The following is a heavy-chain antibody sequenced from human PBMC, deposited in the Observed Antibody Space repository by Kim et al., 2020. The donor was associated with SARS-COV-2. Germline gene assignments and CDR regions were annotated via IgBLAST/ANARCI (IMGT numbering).Heavy chain of an antibody. CDR2: INTNTGNP. Sequence: ASVKVSCKASGYTFTSYAMNWVRQAPGQGLEWMGWINTNTGNPTYAQGFTGRFVFSLDTSVSTAYLQISSLKAEDTAVYYCARDHTYDFWSGYYTSSDDAFDIWGQGTMVTVSS. CDR1: GYTFTSYA. V-gene: IGHV7-4-1*02. D-gene: IGHD3-3*01. CDR3: ARDHTYDFWSGYYTSSDDAFDI. J-gene: IGHJ3*02.